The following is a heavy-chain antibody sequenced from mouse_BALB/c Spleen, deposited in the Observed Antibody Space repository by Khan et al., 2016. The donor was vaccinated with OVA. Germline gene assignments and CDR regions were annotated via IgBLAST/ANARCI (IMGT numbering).Heavy chain of an antibody. CDR3: ARENYYGSSHYAMDY. V-gene: IGHV1S41*01. CDR2: ISPGSGTP. Sequence: DLVKPGASVKLSCKASGYTFTSYWINWIKQRPGQGLEWIGRISPGSGTPYYNEMFKGKATLTVDTSSSKAYIQLSSLSSEDSAVYFCARENYYGSSHYAMDYWGQGTSVTVSS. J-gene: IGHJ4*01. D-gene: IGHD1-1*01. CDR1: GYTFTSYW.